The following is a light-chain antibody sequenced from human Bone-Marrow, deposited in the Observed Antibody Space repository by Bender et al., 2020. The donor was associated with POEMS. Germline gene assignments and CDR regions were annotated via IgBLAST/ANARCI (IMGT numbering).Light chain of an antibody. V-gene: IGLV1-44*01. Sequence: QSVLTQPPSASGTPGQRVTISCSGGSSNIGAHAVNWYQHLPGTAPKLLIYSSHRRPSGVPDRFSGSKSGYTASLTISGLQAEDEADYYCCSYAGSDTWVFGGGTKLTVL. CDR1: SSNIGAHA. CDR2: SSH. CDR3: CSYAGSDTWV. J-gene: IGLJ3*02.